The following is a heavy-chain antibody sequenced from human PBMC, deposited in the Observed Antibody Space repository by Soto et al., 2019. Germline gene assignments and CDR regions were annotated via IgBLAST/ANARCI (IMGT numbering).Heavy chain of an antibody. CDR2: INPNSGGT. CDR3: ARSLLYEYSSSWRSAYYGMDV. J-gene: IGHJ6*02. CDR1: GFTFSAYY. Sequence: QVQLVQSGAEVKKPGASVQVSCKASGFTFSAYYIYWVRQAPGQGLEWIGWINPNSGGTNNAQKFQGRVTMTRDTSTSTVYIELSALIPDDTAVYSCARSLLYEYSSSWRSAYYGMDVWGQGTTVTVSS. V-gene: IGHV1-2*02. D-gene: IGHD2-2*01.